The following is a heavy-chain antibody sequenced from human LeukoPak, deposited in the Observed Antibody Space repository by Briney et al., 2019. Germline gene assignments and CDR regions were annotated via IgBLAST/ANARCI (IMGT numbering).Heavy chain of an antibody. V-gene: IGHV1-46*01. Sequence: GASVKVSCKASGYTFTSYYMHWVRQAPGQGLEWMGIINPSGGSTSYAQKFQGRVTMTRDMSTSTVYMELSSLRSEDTAVYYCARDLCSSTSCYIRENWFDPWGQGTLVTVSS. D-gene: IGHD2-2*02. J-gene: IGHJ5*02. CDR3: ARDLCSSTSCYIRENWFDP. CDR1: GYTFTSYY. CDR2: INPSGGST.